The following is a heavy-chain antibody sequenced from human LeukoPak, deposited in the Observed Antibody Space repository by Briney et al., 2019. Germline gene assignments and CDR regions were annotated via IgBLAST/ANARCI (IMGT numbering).Heavy chain of an antibody. CDR2: IYYSGST. V-gene: IGHV4-39*01. CDR3: VRRNHYFDY. CDR1: GGSLRVTTSY. J-gene: IGHJ4*02. Sequence: PPETLSLTCTVPGGSLRVTTSYWGWIRQPPGEGLEWIASIYYSGSTYYNPSLKSRVAISIDTSKNQFSLKLSSVTAADTAVYYCVRRNHYFDYWGQGTLVAVSS.